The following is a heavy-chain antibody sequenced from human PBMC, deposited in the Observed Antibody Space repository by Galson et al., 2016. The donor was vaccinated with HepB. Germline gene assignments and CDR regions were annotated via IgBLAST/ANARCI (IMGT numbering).Heavy chain of an antibody. CDR3: SREMTGSYFD. D-gene: IGHD3-10*01. Sequence: SLRLSCAASGFTFNAYCMNWVRQAPGKGLEWVANIRGDGIVGYYAESVRGRFTISRDNAKNSLYLQMNGLRVDETAVYYCSREMTGSYFDWGQGTLVTVSS. V-gene: IGHV3-7*01. CDR1: GFTFNAYC. J-gene: IGHJ4*02. CDR2: IRGDGIVG.